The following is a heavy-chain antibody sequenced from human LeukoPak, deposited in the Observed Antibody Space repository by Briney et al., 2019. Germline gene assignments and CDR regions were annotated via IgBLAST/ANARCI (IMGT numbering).Heavy chain of an antibody. V-gene: IGHV3-30*03. D-gene: IGHD3-10*01. CDR3: VRKAVYGSGFDY. Sequence: GGSLRLSCAASGFTFSSYGMHWVRQAPGKGLEWVAVISYDGSNKYYADSVKGRFTISRDNSKNTLYLQMNSLRAEDTAVYYCVRKAVYGSGFDYWGQGTLVTVSS. CDR2: ISYDGSNK. CDR1: GFTFSSYG. J-gene: IGHJ4*02.